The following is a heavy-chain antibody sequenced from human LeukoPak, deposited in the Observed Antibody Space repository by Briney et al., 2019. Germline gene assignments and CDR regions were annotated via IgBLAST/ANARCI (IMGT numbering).Heavy chain of an antibody. CDR1: GGTFSSYA. CDR3: ARTHYYDSSGYYYPNYYYGVDV. J-gene: IGHJ6*02. D-gene: IGHD3-22*01. CDR2: IIPIFGTA. V-gene: IGHV1-69*01. Sequence: GASVKVSCKASGGTFSSYAISWVRQAPGQGLEWMGGIIPIFGTANYAQKFQGRVTITADESTSTAYMELSSLRSEDTAVYYCARTHYYDSSGYYYPNYYYGVDVWGQGTTVTVSS.